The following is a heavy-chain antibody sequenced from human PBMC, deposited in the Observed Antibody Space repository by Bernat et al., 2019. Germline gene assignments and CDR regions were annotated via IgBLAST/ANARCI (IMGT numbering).Heavy chain of an antibody. CDR3: VRDQYYDFWSGSHDAFDI. V-gene: IGHV3-11*01. D-gene: IGHD3-3*01. CDR2: ISSSGSTI. J-gene: IGHJ3*02. Sequence: QVQLVESGGGLVKPGGSLRLSCAASGFTFSDYYMSWIRQAPGKGLEWVSYISSSGSTIYYADSVKGRFTISRDNAKNSLYLQMNSLRAEDTAVYYCVRDQYYDFWSGSHDAFDIWGQGTMVTVSS. CDR1: GFTFSDYY.